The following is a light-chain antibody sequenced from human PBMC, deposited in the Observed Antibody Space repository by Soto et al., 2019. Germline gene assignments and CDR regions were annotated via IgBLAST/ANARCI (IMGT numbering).Light chain of an antibody. CDR2: AVN. J-gene: IGLJ1*01. CDR1: SSDVGGYNF. CDR3: CSYTSSSTDV. Sequence: QSALTQPASVSGSPGQSITISCTGTSSDVGGYNFVSWYQQHPGKVPKLMIFAVNRRPSGVSDRFSGSKSGNTASLTISGLQAEDEGDYYCCSYTSSSTDVFGSGTKLTVL. V-gene: IGLV2-14*03.